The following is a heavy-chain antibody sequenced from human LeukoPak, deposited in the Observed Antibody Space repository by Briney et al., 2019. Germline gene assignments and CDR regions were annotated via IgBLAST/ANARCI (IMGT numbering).Heavy chain of an antibody. Sequence: GGSLRLSCAVSGFTFSTNAMSWVRQAPGKGLEWVSAIGSGGTTYYTDSVKGRFTISRDNSKTTLYLQMSSLRAEDTAVYYCAKRDTTMAKGAFDIWGQGTTVTVSS. CDR3: AKRDTTMAKGAFDI. D-gene: IGHD5-18*01. CDR1: GFTFSTNA. CDR2: IGSGGTT. J-gene: IGHJ3*02. V-gene: IGHV3-23*01.